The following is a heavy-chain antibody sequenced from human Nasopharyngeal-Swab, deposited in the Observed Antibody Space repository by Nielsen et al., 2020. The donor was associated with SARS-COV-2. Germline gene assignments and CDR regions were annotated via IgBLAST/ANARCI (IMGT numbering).Heavy chain of an antibody. CDR2: ISSSSSYT. J-gene: IGHJ4*02. D-gene: IGHD2-2*01. V-gene: IGHV3-11*06. Sequence: RQAPGKGLEWVSYISSSSSYTNYADSVKGRFTISRDNAKNSLYLQMNSLRAEDTAVYYCAKGPLIIVVDYYFDYWGQGTLVTVSS. CDR3: AKGPLIIVVDYYFDY.